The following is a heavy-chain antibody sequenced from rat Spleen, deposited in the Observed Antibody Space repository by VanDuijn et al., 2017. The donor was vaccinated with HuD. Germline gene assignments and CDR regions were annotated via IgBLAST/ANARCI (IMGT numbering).Heavy chain of an antibody. CDR2: IWNTGGT. Sequence: QVQLKESGPGLVQPSQTLSLTCTVAGFSLTSYNVHWVRQPPGKGLEWMGVIWNTGGTRYNSALKSRLSISRDTSKSQVFLKIYSLQTEDTAIYFCTREGHTMDRATYWFAYWGQCTLVTVSS. D-gene: IGHD1-9*01. CDR3: TREGHTMDRATYWFAY. J-gene: IGHJ3*01. V-gene: IGHV2-41*01. CDR1: GFSLTSYN.